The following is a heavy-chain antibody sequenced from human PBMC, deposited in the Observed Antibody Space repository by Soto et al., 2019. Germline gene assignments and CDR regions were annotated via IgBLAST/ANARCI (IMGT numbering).Heavy chain of an antibody. CDR2: VYHTGAT. CDR1: GDPPSSGGYT. CDR3: AREGHSSWEWLDP. V-gene: IGHV4-31*03. Sequence: VQLQESGPGLVEPSQTLSPSCSVPGDPPSSGGYTWTWSGNPQGRPLEWIGFVYHTGATYYHPSLESRVTMAVDMSKNEFSLKLTSVTAADTATYYCAREGHSSWEWLDPWGQGILVTVSS. J-gene: IGHJ5*02. D-gene: IGHD1-26*01.